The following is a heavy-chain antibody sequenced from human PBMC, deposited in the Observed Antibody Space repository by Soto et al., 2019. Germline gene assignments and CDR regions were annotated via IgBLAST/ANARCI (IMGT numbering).Heavy chain of an antibody. V-gene: IGHV1-69*02. Sequence: GASVKVSCKASGGTFSSYTISWVRHAPGQGLEWMGRIIPILGIANYAQKFQGRVTITADKSTSTAYMELSSLRSEDTAVYYCARRENDYGDYGGGDYWGQGTLVTVSS. J-gene: IGHJ4*02. CDR1: GGTFSSYT. CDR2: IIPILGIA. CDR3: ARRENDYGDYGGGDY. D-gene: IGHD4-17*01.